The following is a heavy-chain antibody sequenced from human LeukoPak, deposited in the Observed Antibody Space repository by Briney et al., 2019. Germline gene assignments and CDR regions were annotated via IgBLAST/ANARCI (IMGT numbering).Heavy chain of an antibody. D-gene: IGHD5-18*01. CDR3: ARGQIQLIDY. J-gene: IGHJ4*02. V-gene: IGHV1-2*04. CDR1: GYTFTVYY. Sequence: GASVKVSFTASGYTFTVYYMHWVRQAPGQGLEWMGWVNPNSGGTNYAQKFQGWVTMTRDTSISTAYMELSRLKSDDSALYFCARGQIQLIDYWGQGTLLAVSS. CDR2: VNPNSGGT.